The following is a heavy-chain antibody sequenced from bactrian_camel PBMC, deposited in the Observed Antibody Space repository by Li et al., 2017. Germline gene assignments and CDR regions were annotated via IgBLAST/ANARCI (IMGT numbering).Heavy chain of an antibody. CDR1: SYAVRLYS. V-gene: IGHV3S53*01. CDR3: TARYEFGLGACRGVGGLGF. Sequence: LVESGGGSVQAGGSLRLSCTSPSYAVRLYSTAWFRQRPGSEREGVAIDDLGGSQTYSDSVKGRFTIPKDNRKNILYLQMNSLTPGDTAMYYCTARYEFGLGACRGVGGLGFWGQ. D-gene: IGHD1*01. J-gene: IGHJ6*01. CDR2: DDLGGSQ.